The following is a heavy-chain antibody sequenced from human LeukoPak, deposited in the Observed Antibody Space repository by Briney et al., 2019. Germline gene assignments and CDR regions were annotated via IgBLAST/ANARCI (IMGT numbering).Heavy chain of an antibody. CDR3: AKDQCTRTSCDGYPGY. D-gene: IGHD2-2*01. V-gene: IGHV3-30*02. CDR1: GFTFSSYG. CDR2: IHFDGSTK. Sequence: GGSLRLSCAASGFTFSSYGMHWVRQAPGKGQEWVAFIHFDGSTKYSGDSVQGRFTISRDNSRNILYLQMNNLRPEDTAFYYCAKDQCTRTSCDGYPGYWGQGTLVTVSS. J-gene: IGHJ4*02.